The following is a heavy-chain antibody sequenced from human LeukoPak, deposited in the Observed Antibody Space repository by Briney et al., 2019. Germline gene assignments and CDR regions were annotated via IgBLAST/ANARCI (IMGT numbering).Heavy chain of an antibody. Sequence: ASVKVSCKVSGYTLTELSMHWVRQAPGKGLEWMGGFDPEDGETIYAQKFQGRVTMTEDTSTDTAYKELSSLRSEDTAVYYCAPRPRIRYFEGASDFDYWGQGTLVTVSS. CDR3: APRPRIRYFEGASDFDY. V-gene: IGHV1-24*01. J-gene: IGHJ4*02. D-gene: IGHD3-9*01. CDR2: FDPEDGET. CDR1: GYTLTELS.